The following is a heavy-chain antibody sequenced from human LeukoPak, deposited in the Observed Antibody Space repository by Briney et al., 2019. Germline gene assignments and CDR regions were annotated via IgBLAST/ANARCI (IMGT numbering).Heavy chain of an antibody. J-gene: IGHJ4*02. CDR3: AREAVADIVVVPAANDLDY. CDR2: ISSSSSYI. D-gene: IGHD2-2*01. Sequence: PGGSLRLSCAASGFTFSSYSMNWVRQAPGKGLEWVSSISSSSSYIYYADSVKGRFTISRDNAKNSLYLQMNSLRAEDTAVYYCAREAVADIVVVPAANDLDYWGQGTLVTVSS. CDR1: GFTFSSYS. V-gene: IGHV3-21*01.